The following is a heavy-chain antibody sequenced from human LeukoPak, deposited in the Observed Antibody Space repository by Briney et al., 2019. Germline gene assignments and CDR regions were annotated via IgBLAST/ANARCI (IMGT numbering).Heavy chain of an antibody. D-gene: IGHD1-14*01. CDR1: GFTFSGYG. CDR3: ARVTETRTDAFDI. CDR2: ISGRGDNT. J-gene: IGHJ3*02. V-gene: IGHV3-23*01. Sequence: GGSLRLSCAASGFTFSGYGMSWVRQAPGKGLEWVSGISGRGDNTDYADSVKGRFTISRDNSKNTLYLQMNSLRAEDTAVYYCARVTETRTDAFDIWGQGTMVTVSS.